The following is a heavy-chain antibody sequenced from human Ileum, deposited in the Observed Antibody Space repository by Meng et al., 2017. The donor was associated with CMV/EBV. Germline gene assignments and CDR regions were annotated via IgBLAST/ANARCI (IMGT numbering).Heavy chain of an antibody. D-gene: IGHD2-2*01. Sequence: GFTFGEYGMRWVRQPPGKGLEWVSAINWNGYSTGYAASVKGRFTISRDNAKNSLYLQMDSLRAEDTALYYCVRGALGCTTTSCYLDYWGQGTLVTVSS. J-gene: IGHJ4*02. CDR3: VRGALGCTTTSCYLDY. CDR1: GFTFGEYG. CDR2: INWNGYST. V-gene: IGHV3-20*03.